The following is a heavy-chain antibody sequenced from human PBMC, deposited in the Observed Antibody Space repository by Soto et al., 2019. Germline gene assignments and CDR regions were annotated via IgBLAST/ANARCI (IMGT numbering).Heavy chain of an antibody. J-gene: IGHJ5*02. Sequence: SETLSLTCTVSGGSISSSSYYWGWIRQPPGKGLEWIGSIYYSGSTYYNPSLKSRVTISVDTSKNQFSLKLSSVTAADTAVYYWESTRLSIAAAATGNWFDPWGPGTLVTAPQ. D-gene: IGHD6-25*01. CDR1: GGSISSSSYY. CDR2: IYYSGST. V-gene: IGHV4-39*01. CDR3: ESTRLSIAAAATGNWFDP.